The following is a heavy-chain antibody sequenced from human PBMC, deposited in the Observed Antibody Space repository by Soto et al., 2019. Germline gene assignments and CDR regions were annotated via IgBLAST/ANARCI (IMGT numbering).Heavy chain of an antibody. V-gene: IGHV6-1*01. CDR1: GDSVSSNSAA. Sequence: QTRSLTCAISGDSVSSNSAAWNWIRQSPSRGLEWLGRTYYRSKWYNDYAVSVKSRITINPATSKNQFSLQLNSVTPEDTAVYSRARDRSSGWYNRFDYWRQGPLVTVSS. CDR2: TYYRSKWYN. CDR3: ARDRSSGWYNRFDY. J-gene: IGHJ4*02. D-gene: IGHD6-19*01.